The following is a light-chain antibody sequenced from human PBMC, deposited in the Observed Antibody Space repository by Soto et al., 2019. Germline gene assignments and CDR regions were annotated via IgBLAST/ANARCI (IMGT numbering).Light chain of an antibody. V-gene: IGKV3-15*01. J-gene: IGKJ1*01. CDR2: GTS. CDR3: QQYNNWPRT. CDR1: QSVSSSY. Sequence: ESVLTQSPGTLSLSPGERATLSCRASQSVSSSYLAWYQQKPGQAPRLLIYGTSTRATGIPARFSGSGSGTDFTLTISSLQFEDFAVYYCQQYNNWPRTFGQGTKVDIK.